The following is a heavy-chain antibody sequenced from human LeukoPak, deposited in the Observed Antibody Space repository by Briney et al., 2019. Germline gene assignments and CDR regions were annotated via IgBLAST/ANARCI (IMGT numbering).Heavy chain of an antibody. V-gene: IGHV3-53*01. CDR3: AKVFPHQTSFDY. J-gene: IGHJ4*02. Sequence: PGGSLRLSCAASGFTVSSNYMSWVRQAPGKGLEWVSVIYSGGSTYYADSVKGRFTISRDNSKNTLYLQINSLRAEDTAVYYCAKVFPHQTSFDYWGQGTLVTVSS. CDR2: IYSGGST. CDR1: GFTVSSNY. D-gene: IGHD1-1*01.